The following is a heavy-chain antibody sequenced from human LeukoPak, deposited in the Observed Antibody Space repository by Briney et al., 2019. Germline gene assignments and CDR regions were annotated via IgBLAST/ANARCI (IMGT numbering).Heavy chain of an antibody. Sequence: PGGSLRLSCAASGFTFSSYWMHWVRQAPGKGLVWVSRINSDGSSTSYADSVKGRFTISRDNAKNTLYLQMNSLRAEDTAVYYCARDSCDHVGRSYRCPLDYWGQGTLVTVSS. CDR1: GFTFSSYW. D-gene: IGHD3-16*02. V-gene: IGHV3-74*01. J-gene: IGHJ4*02. CDR2: INSDGSST. CDR3: ARDSCDHVGRSYRCPLDY.